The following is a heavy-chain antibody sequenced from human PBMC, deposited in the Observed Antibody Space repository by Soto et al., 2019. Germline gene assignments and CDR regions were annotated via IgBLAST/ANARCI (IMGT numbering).Heavy chain of an antibody. V-gene: IGHV3-30*18. Sequence: GGSLRLSCAASGFTFSSYGMHWVRQAPGKGLEWVAVISYDGSNKYYADSVKGRFTISRDNSKNTLYLQMNSLRAEDTAVYYCAKDFLIAAAARYYYGMDVWGQGTTVTVS. CDR1: GFTFSSYG. D-gene: IGHD6-13*01. CDR2: ISYDGSNK. CDR3: AKDFLIAAAARYYYGMDV. J-gene: IGHJ6*02.